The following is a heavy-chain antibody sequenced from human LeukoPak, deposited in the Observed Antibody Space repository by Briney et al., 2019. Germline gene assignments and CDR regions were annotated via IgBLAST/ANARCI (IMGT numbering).Heavy chain of an antibody. CDR2: ISSAVSTI. CDR1: GFTFSDYA. D-gene: IGHD2-2*01. V-gene: IGHV3-11*01. Sequence: GGSLRLSCAASGFTFSDYAMSWIRQAPGKGLEWLSYISSAVSTIYYAAPVKGRFTISRDDSKHTLYLQMNSLKTEDTAVYYCTTRHCSSAGCPEPFDYWGQGTLVTVSS. J-gene: IGHJ4*02. CDR3: TTRHCSSAGCPEPFDY.